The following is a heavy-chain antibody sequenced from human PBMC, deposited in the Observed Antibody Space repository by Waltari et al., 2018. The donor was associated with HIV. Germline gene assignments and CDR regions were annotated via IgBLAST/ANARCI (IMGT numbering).Heavy chain of an antibody. D-gene: IGHD3-16*01. Sequence: QVQLQQWGAGLLKPSETLSLTCAVYGGSFSGYYWSWIRQPPGKGLEWIGEINHSGSTNYNPSLKSRGTISVDTSKNQFSLKLSSVTAADTAVYYCARAIGAGWFDPWGQGTLVTVSS. V-gene: IGHV4-34*01. J-gene: IGHJ5*02. CDR1: GGSFSGYY. CDR2: INHSGST. CDR3: ARAIGAGWFDP.